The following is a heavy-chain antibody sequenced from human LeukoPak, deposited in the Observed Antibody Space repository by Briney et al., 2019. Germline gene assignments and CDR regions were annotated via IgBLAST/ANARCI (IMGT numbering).Heavy chain of an antibody. J-gene: IGHJ6*04. CDR2: IYTSGST. V-gene: IGHV4-4*07. D-gene: IGHD3-9*01. CDR1: GGSISTYY. Sequence: SETLSLTCTVSGGSISTYYWNWIRQPAGKGLEWIGRIYTSGSTNYNPSLKSRVTLSLGTSKNQFSLKLSSVTAADTAVYYCAKDYYDILAGYMDVWGKGTTVTVSS. CDR3: AKDYYDILAGYMDV.